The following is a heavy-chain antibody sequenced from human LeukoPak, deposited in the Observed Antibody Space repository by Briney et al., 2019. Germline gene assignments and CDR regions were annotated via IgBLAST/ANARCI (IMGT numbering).Heavy chain of an antibody. V-gene: IGHV4-4*07. CDR1: GGSISSYY. CDR2: IYTSGST. Sequence: SETLSLTCTVSGGSISSYYWSWIRQPAGKGLEWIGRIYTSGSTNYNPSLKSRVTMSVDTSKNQFFLKLSSVTAADTAVYYCARVHGDSYYYYYGMDVWGQGTTVTVSS. CDR3: ARVHGDSYYYYYGMDV. D-gene: IGHD4-17*01. J-gene: IGHJ6*02.